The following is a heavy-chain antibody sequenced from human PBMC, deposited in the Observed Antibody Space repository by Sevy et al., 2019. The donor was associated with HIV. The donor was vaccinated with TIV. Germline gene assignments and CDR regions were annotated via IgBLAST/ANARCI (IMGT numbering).Heavy chain of an antibody. CDR1: GFTFGDYA. J-gene: IGHJ4*02. V-gene: IGHV3-49*03. Sequence: GGSLRLSCTASGFTFGDYAMSWFRQAPGEGLKLVGFIRSKAYGGTTEYAASVKGRFTISRDDSKSIAYLQMNSLKTEDTAVYYCTRDLNSSYVWGSYSVYWGQGTLVTVSS. D-gene: IGHD3-16*01. CDR3: TRDLNSSYVWGSYSVY. CDR2: IRSKAYGGTT.